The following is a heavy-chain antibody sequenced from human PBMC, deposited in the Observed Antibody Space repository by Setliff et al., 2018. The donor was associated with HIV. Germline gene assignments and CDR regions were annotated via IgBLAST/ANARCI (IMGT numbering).Heavy chain of an antibody. J-gene: IGHJ1*01. CDR2: IRYDGSNE. Sequence: PGGSLRLSCAASGLTFSTYGMHWVRQAPGKGLEWVGFIRYDGSNEDYADSVKGRFTISRDNSKNTLYLQMNSLRAEDTAVYYCARDSSSWSWAEYFQFWGQGTPVTVSS. CDR1: GLTFSTYG. CDR3: ARDSSSWSWAEYFQF. D-gene: IGHD6-13*01. V-gene: IGHV3-30*02.